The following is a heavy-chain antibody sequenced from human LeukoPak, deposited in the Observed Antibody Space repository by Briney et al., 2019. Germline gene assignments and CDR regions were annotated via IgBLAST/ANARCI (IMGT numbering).Heavy chain of an antibody. V-gene: IGHV3-48*03. CDR3: ARAGIIGYYYYYMDV. CDR2: ISSSGSTI. D-gene: IGHD3-16*02. J-gene: IGHJ6*03. Sequence: GGSLRLSCAASGFTFSSYEMNWVRQAPGKGLEWVSYISSSGSTIYYADSVKGRFTISRDNAKNSLYLQMNSLRAEDTAVYYCARAGIIGYYYYYMDVWGKGTTVTVSS. CDR1: GFTFSSYE.